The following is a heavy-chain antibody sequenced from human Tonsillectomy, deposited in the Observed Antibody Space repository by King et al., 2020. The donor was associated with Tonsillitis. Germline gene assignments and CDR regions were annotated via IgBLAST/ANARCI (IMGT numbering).Heavy chain of an antibody. D-gene: IGHD6-13*01. V-gene: IGHV4-59*08. CDR2: IFYSGST. J-gene: IGHJ4*02. Sequence: VQLQESGPGLVKPSETLSLTCTVSGASISSYYWSWIRQPPGKGLEWIGYIFYSGSTNYNPSLKSRVTMSVDTSKNQLSLKLSSVTAADTAVYYCARQGMYSSSCYFDYWGQGTLVTVSS. CDR1: GASISSYY. CDR3: ARQGMYSSSCYFDY.